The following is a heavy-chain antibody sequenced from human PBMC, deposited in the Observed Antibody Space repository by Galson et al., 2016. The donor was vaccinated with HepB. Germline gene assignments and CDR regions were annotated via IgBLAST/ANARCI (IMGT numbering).Heavy chain of an antibody. CDR3: ARCLQDITGDDAFDI. D-gene: IGHD1-14*01. V-gene: IGHV3-23*01. J-gene: IGHJ3*02. CDR2: ISGTGSAT. Sequence: SLRLSCAASGFTFSSNAMSWVRQAPGKGLEWVSGISGTGSATYYADAVAGRFTISRDHSKSTLYLQMINLRAEDTAIYYCARCLQDITGDDAFDIWGRGTMVTVSP. CDR1: GFTFSSNA.